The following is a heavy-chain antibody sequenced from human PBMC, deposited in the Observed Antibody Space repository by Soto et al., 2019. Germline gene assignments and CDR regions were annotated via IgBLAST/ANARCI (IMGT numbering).Heavy chain of an antibody. J-gene: IGHJ6*02. CDR2: ISAYNGNT. V-gene: IGHV1-18*01. CDR1: GYTFTSYG. D-gene: IGHD1-26*01. Sequence: QVQLVQSGAEVKKPGASVKVSCKASGYTFTSYGISWVRQAPGQGLEWMGWISAYNGNTNYAQKLQGRVTMTTDTSTSTAYMELRSLRSADTAVYYCARDLSSGGGGSYYVSYGMDVWGQGTTVTVSS. CDR3: ARDLSSGGGGSYYVSYGMDV.